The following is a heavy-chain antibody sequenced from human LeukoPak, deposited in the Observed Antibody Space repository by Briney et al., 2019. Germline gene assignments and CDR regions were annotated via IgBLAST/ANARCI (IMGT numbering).Heavy chain of an antibody. CDR1: GGSISTGY. D-gene: IGHD2-2*02. CDR3: ARHYCSGSNCYKFDY. V-gene: IGHV4-59*08. CDR2: IHYSGSI. Sequence: SETLSLTCTVSGGSISTGYWGWIRLPPGKRPEWIGNIHYSGSINYNPSLKSRVTMSVDTSKNQFSLKLTSVTAADTAVYYCARHYCSGSNCYKFDYRGQGSLVTVSS. J-gene: IGHJ4*02.